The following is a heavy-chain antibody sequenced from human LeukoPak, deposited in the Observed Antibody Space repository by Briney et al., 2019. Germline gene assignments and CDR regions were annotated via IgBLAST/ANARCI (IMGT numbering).Heavy chain of an antibody. CDR3: AREGYSSGWYGSLGY. D-gene: IGHD6-19*01. CDR2: IYYSGST. Sequence: SETLSLTCTVSGGSISSGGYYWSWIRQHPGKGLEWIGYIYYSGSTYYNPSLKSRVTISVDTSKNQFSLKLSSVTAADTAVYYCAREGYSSGWYGSLGYWGQGTLVTVSS. CDR1: GGSISSGGYY. J-gene: IGHJ4*02. V-gene: IGHV4-31*03.